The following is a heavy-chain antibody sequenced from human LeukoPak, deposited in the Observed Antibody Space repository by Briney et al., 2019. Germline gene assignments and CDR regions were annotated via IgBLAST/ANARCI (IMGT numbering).Heavy chain of an antibody. J-gene: IGHJ6*04. CDR1: GFTFSSYW. D-gene: IGHD2/OR15-2a*01. Sequence: GGSLRLSCAASGFTFSSYWMHWLRQEPRRGLVWVSRISTDGSSKRYADSVKGRYTISRDNGKNTLYLQMNSLRAEHTAVYYCASYLTSIPSGMDVWGEGATVTVSS. V-gene: IGHV3-74*01. CDR3: ASYLTSIPSGMDV. CDR2: ISTDGSSK.